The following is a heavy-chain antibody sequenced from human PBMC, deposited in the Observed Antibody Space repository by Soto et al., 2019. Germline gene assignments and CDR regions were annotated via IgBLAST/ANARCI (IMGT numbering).Heavy chain of an antibody. V-gene: IGHV3-30*18. CDR1: GFTFSSYG. Sequence: QVQLVESGGGVVQPGRSLRLSCAASGFTFSSYGMHWVRQAPGKGLEWVAVISYDGSNKYYADSVKGRFTISRDNSKNTLYLQMNSLRAEDTAVYYCAKDMVRGVIISSNAYYYGMDVWCQGTTVTVSS. CDR3: AKDMVRGVIISSNAYYYGMDV. D-gene: IGHD3-10*01. J-gene: IGHJ6*02. CDR2: ISYDGSNK.